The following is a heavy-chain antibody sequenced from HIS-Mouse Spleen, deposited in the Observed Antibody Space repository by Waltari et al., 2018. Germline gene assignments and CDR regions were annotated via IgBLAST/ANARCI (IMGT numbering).Heavy chain of an antibody. CDR1: GGSISSSSYY. Sequence: QLQLQESVPGLVKPSETLSLTCPVPGGSISSSSYYWGWIRQPPGKGLEWIGSIYYSGSTYYNPSLKSRVTISVDTSKNQFSLKLSSVTAADTAVYYCAREIPYSSSWYDWYFDLWGRGTLVTVSS. V-gene: IGHV4-39*07. CDR3: AREIPYSSSWYDWYFDL. D-gene: IGHD6-13*01. CDR2: IYYSGST. J-gene: IGHJ2*01.